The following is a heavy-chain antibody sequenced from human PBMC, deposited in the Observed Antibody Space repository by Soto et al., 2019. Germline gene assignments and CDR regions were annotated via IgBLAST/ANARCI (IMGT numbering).Heavy chain of an antibody. Sequence: RGGSLRLSCAASGLTFSIYAMSWVSQAPRKGLEWVSALIGISGRTFYAESVKGRFTISRDNSKMTLFLQMNRLRTEDTAVYYYAGRITVGRTLAYWGQGTPVTVSS. CDR1: GLTFSIYA. D-gene: IGHD3-10*01. CDR2: LIGISGRT. J-gene: IGHJ1*01. V-gene: IGHV3-23*01. CDR3: AGRITVGRTLAY.